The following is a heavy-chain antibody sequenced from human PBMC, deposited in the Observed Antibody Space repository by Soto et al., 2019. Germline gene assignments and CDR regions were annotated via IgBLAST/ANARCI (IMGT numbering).Heavy chain of an antibody. J-gene: IGHJ5*02. CDR3: ATEGGDCFGGNCHSDH. D-gene: IGHD2-15*01. V-gene: IGHV3-33*05. CDR2: IQHDGNKE. CDR1: GFIFNTHG. Sequence: QVQLVESGGGVVQPGKSLRLSCAASGFIFNTHGMHWVRQAPGKGLEWVAVIQHDGNKEYYADSVKCRFTVSKDFSRDTLYLHMSSLRAEDTALYFCATEGGDCFGGNCHSDHWGQGTLVTVSS.